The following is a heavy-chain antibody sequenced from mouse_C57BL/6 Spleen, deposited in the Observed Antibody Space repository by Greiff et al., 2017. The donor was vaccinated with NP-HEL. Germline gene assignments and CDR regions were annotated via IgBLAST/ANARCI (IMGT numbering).Heavy chain of an antibody. CDR2: IRSKSNNYAT. J-gene: IGHJ4*01. CDR1: GFSFNTYA. V-gene: IGHV10-1*01. Sequence: DVMLVESGGGLVQPKGSLKLSCAASGFSFNTYAMNWVRQAPGKGLDWVARIRSKSNNYATYYADSVKDRFTISRDDSESMLYLQMNNLKTEDTAMYYCVRHFGDYWGQGTSVTVSS. CDR3: VRHFGDY.